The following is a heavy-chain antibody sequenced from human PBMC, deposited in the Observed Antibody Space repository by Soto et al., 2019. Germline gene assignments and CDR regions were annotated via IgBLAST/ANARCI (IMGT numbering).Heavy chain of an antibody. Sequence: ASVKVSCKASGYTFTSYGISWVRQAPGQGLEWMGWISAYNGNTNYAQKLQGRVTMTTDTSTSTAYMELRSLRSDDTAVYYCARDLRTLLKYYYDSSGNDYWGQGTLVNVSS. V-gene: IGHV1-18*01. J-gene: IGHJ4*02. CDR3: ARDLRTLLKYYYDSSGNDY. CDR2: ISAYNGNT. D-gene: IGHD3-22*01. CDR1: GYTFTSYG.